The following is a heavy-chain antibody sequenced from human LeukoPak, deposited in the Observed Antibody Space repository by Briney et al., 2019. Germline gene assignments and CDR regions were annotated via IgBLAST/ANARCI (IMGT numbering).Heavy chain of an antibody. Sequence: GGSLRLSCAASGFTFSSYWMHWVRQAPGKGLVWVSQINFDGSRTTYADSVRGRFTISRDNAWNTLYLQMDSLRAEDTAVYFCARDGDVTIPFGSWGQGTLVTVPS. J-gene: IGHJ4*02. CDR2: INFDGSRT. CDR3: ARDGDVTIPFGS. D-gene: IGHD2-21*02. V-gene: IGHV3-74*03. CDR1: GFTFSSYW.